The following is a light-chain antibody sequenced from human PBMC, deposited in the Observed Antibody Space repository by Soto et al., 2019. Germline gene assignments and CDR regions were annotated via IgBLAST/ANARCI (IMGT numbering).Light chain of an antibody. Sequence: QSALTQPASVSGSPGQSIAISCTGNISDVGTYDYVSWYQQHPNRAPKLMIYEVRNRPSGVSNRFSGSKSVNTATLTISGLQAEDEADYYCSSHTITNTRVFGTGTKVTVL. CDR1: ISDVGTYDY. J-gene: IGLJ1*01. CDR3: SSHTITNTRV. V-gene: IGLV2-14*03. CDR2: EVR.